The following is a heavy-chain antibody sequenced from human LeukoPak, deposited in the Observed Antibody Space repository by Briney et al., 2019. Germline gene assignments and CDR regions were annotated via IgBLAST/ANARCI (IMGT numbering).Heavy chain of an antibody. J-gene: IGHJ4*02. V-gene: IGHV3-11*04. Sequence: GGSLRLSCAASGFTFSDYYMSWIRQAPGKGLEWVSYITPSGNNKYYSDSVKGRFTISRDNAKNSLYLQMNSLRAEDTAVYYCARLDIVVVVAALDYWGQGTLVTVSS. CDR3: ARLDIVVVVAALDY. CDR1: GFTFSDYY. D-gene: IGHD2-15*01. CDR2: ITPSGNNK.